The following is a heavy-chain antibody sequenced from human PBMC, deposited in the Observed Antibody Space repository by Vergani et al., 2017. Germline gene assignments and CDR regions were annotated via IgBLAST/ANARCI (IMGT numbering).Heavy chain of an antibody. CDR2: ISPGASTV. J-gene: IGHJ6*02. CDR3: AKNPGISKDRHYYAMDV. Sequence: LEESGGGSVKPGGSLRLSCAASGFKFSDHYMSWIRQAPGKGLEWVSHISPGASTVSYTDSVTGRFTVSRDNDNNSLTLDMTTLRVEDTAVYYCAKNPGISKDRHYYAMDVWGQETTVTVSS. CDR1: GFKFSDHY. D-gene: IGHD1-14*01. V-gene: IGHV3-11*04.